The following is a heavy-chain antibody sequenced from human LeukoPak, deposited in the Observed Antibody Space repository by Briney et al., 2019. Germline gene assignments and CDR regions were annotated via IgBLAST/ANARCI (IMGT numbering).Heavy chain of an antibody. D-gene: IGHD2/OR15-2a*01. CDR3: ARVSRWPPKLDY. CDR1: GFTFSSYD. J-gene: IGHJ4*02. CDR2: IRPSGDNT. Sequence: GGSLRLSCAASGFTFSSYDMTWVRQAPGRGLEWVSSIRPSGDNTYYGDSVKGRFTISRDNAKNSLYLQMNSLRAEDTAVYYCARVSRWPPKLDYWGQGTLVTVSS. V-gene: IGHV3-21*01.